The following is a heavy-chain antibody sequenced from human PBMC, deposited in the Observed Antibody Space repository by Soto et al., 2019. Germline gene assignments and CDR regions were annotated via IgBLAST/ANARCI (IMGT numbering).Heavy chain of an antibody. Sequence: QVQLVQSGAEVKKPGSSVKVSCKASGGTFSSYAISWVRQAPGQGLEWMGGIIPIFGTANYAQKFQGRVTITADESTSTAYMELSSLRSEDTAVYYCAASCSSTSCYVYYYGMDVWGQGTTVTVSS. D-gene: IGHD2-2*01. CDR2: IIPIFGTA. V-gene: IGHV1-69*01. CDR1: GGTFSSYA. J-gene: IGHJ6*02. CDR3: AASCSSTSCYVYYYGMDV.